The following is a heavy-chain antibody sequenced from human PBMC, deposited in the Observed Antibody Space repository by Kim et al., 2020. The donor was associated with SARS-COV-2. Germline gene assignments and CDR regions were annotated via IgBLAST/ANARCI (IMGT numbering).Heavy chain of an antibody. D-gene: IGHD3-22*01. J-gene: IGHJ3*02. V-gene: IGHV1-3*01. CDR3: ARTYYYDSSGYWDDAFDI. CDR1: GYTFTSYA. Sequence: ASVKVSCKASGYTFTSYAMHWVRQAPGQRLEWMGWINAGNGNTKYSQKFQGRVTITRDTSASTAYMELSSLRSEDTAVYYCARTYYYDSSGYWDDAFDIWGQGTMVTVSS. CDR2: INAGNGNT.